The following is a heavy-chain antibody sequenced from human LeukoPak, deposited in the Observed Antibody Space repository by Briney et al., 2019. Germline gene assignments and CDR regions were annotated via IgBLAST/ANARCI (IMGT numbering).Heavy chain of an antibody. CDR1: GGSISSGGYY. Sequence: SETLSLTCTVSGGSISSGGYYWSWLRQHPGKGLQWIGYIYYSGSTYYNPSLKSRLTISVDTSKNQFSLTLSSVTAADTALYYCATSPTDNWFDPWGQGTLVTVSS. V-gene: IGHV4-31*02. CDR2: IYYSGST. J-gene: IGHJ5*02. CDR3: ATSPTDNWFDP.